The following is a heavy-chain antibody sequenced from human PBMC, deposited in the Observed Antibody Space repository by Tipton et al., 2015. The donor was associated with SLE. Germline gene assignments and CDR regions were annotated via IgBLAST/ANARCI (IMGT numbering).Heavy chain of an antibody. CDR1: GDSISSDY. Sequence: LRLSCAVSGDSISSDYWSWIRQPPGKGLEWIGYIYYSGFTDYNPSLKSRLTMSLDTSKNQFSMKMSSVTAADTAVYYCARDGMGQRNNWFDPWGQGTLVTVSS. CDR2: IYYSGFT. CDR3: ARDGMGQRNNWFDP. V-gene: IGHV4-59*13. D-gene: IGHD1-1*01. J-gene: IGHJ5*02.